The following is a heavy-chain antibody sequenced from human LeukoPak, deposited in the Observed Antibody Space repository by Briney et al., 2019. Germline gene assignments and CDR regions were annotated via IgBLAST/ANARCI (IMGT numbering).Heavy chain of an antibody. CDR1: GFTVSSNY. V-gene: IGHV3-53*01. J-gene: IGHJ4*02. CDR2: IYSGGST. Sequence: GGSLRLSCAASGFTVSSNYMSWVRQAPGKGLEWVSVIYSGGSTYYADSVKGRFTISRDNSKNTLYLQMNSLRAEDTAVYYCAKDDLEHCFDYWGQGTLVTVSS. D-gene: IGHD1-1*01. CDR3: AKDDLEHCFDY.